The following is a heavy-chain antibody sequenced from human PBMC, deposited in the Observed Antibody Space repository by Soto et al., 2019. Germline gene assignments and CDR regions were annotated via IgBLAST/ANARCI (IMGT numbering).Heavy chain of an antibody. V-gene: IGHV4-59*01. J-gene: IGHJ4*02. CDR1: GGSISSYY. D-gene: IGHD6-19*01. Sequence: PSETLSLTCTVSGGSISSYYWSWIRQPPGKGLEWIGYIYYSGSTNYNPSLKSRVAISVDTSKNQFSLKLSSVTAADTAVYYCARVSGWYRLFDYWGQGTLVTVSS. CDR3: ARVSGWYRLFDY. CDR2: IYYSGST.